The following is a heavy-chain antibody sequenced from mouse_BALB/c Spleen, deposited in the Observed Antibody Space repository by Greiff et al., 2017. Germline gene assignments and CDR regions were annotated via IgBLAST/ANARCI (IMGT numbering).Heavy chain of an antibody. CDR2: ISYSGST. CDR1: GYSITSDYA. CDR3: ARSIYYGLDY. V-gene: IGHV3-2*02. D-gene: IGHD2-1*01. Sequence: EVQLQESGPGLVKPSQSLSLTCTVTGYSITSDYAWNWIRQFPGNKLEWMGYISYSGSTSYNPSLKSRISITRDTSKNQFFLQLNSVTTEDTATYYCARSIYYGLDYWGQGTTLTVSS. J-gene: IGHJ2*01.